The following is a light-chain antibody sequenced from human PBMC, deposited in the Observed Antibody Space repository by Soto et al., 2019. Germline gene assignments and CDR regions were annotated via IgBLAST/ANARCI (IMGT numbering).Light chain of an antibody. CDR3: QAWDRSTYYV. J-gene: IGLJ1*01. V-gene: IGLV3-1*01. CDR2: QDS. Sequence: SYELTQPPSVSVSPGQTASITCSGDKLGDKYACWYQQKPGQSPVLVIYQDSKRPSGIPERFSGSNSGNTATLTISGTQAMDEADYCCQAWDRSTYYVFGTGTKVTVL. CDR1: KLGDKY.